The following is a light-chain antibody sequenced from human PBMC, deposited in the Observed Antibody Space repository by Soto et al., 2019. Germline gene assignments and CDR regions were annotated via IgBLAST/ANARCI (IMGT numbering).Light chain of an antibody. CDR2: AAS. CDR3: QPSYSTPPWT. V-gene: IGKV1-39*01. J-gene: IGKJ1*01. CDR1: QSISSY. Sequence: DIQMTQSPSSLSASVGDRVTITCRASQSISSYLNWYQQKPGKAPKLLIYAASSLQSGVPLRFSGSGSGTDFTLTISRLQPEAFGTYYCQPSYSTPPWTFGQGTKVEIK.